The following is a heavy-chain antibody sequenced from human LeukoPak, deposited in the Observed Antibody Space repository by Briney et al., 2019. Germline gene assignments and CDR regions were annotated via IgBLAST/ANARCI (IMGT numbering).Heavy chain of an antibody. CDR2: INHSGST. D-gene: IGHD3-16*01. Sequence: PSETLSLTCAVYGGSFSRYYWSWIGQPPGKWLEWIGEINHSGSTNYNPSLKSRVTISVDTSKNQFSLKLSSVTAADTAVYYCARAHMITSYYYYYYMDVWGKGTTVTVSS. CDR1: GGSFSRYY. CDR3: ARAHMITSYYYYYYMDV. V-gene: IGHV4-34*01. J-gene: IGHJ6*03.